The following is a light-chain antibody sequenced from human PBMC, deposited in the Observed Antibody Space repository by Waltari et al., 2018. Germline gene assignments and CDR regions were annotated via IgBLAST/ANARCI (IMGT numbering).Light chain of an antibody. CDR1: NRSTASNY. J-gene: IGLJ3*02. Sequence: FILNPPHPVSEAPGTMITLPCTRSNRSTASNYVQCSQQRPGSPPPTLLYDDNQRPSEVRGPVCCSIDGSSNSASLTISALKTEDEADYYCQSSDSSNQGVFGGGARLPVL. V-gene: IGLV6-57*01. CDR3: QSSDSSNQGV. CDR2: DDN.